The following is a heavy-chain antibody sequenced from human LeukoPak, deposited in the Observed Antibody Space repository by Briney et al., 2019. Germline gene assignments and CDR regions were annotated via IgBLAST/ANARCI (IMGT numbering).Heavy chain of an antibody. D-gene: IGHD3-16*01. CDR2: INQDGSEN. CDR3: TRDVREAYDI. J-gene: IGHJ3*02. V-gene: IGHV3-7*01. CDR1: GFMFCGFW. Sequence: PGGSLRLSCEASGFMFCGFWMNWVRQAPGKGPERVANINQDGSENLYVDSVKGRFTISRDNAKNSLYLQMNSLRVEDTAVYYCTRDVREAYDIWGHGTMVTVSS.